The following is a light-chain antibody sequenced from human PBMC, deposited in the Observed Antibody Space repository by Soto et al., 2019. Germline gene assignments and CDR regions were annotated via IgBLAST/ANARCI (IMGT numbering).Light chain of an antibody. CDR2: WAS. CDR1: QSVLHTADNRNY. J-gene: IGKJ3*01. V-gene: IGKV4-1*01. CDR3: QQYYTTPLT. Sequence: IVMTQSPDYLPVSLGERATINCKSSQSVLHTADNRNYLAWYQQKPGQPPKLLIYWASTREFGVPDRFSGGGSGTDFTLTISTLQAEDVAVYYCQQYYTTPLTFGPGTKVDIK.